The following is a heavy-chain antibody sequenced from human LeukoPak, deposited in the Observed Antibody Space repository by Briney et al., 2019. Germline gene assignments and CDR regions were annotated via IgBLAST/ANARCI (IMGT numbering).Heavy chain of an antibody. V-gene: IGHV3-30*04. CDR3: VSQDGQTFLDAFDI. Sequence: GGSLKLSCAPSGRMFITYNTHSGRHGPDEGVGCVSMISVDESDITYTDSVKGRFTTSRDNSQNTLYPQMASLRPDDTALYFCVSQDGQTFLDAFDIWGQGTLVIVSS. J-gene: IGHJ3*02. CDR2: ISVDESDI. D-gene: IGHD5-24*01. CDR1: GRMFITYN.